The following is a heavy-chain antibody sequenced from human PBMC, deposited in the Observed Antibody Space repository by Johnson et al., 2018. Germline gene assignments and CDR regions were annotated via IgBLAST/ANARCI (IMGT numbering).Heavy chain of an antibody. CDR3: AADRGCTNAVCKHYYYYGLDV. CDR1: GFPFTSSA. D-gene: IGHD2-8*01. V-gene: IGHV1-58*01. J-gene: IGHJ6*02. Sequence: QLVQSGAEVKKPGTSVKVSCKASGFPFTSSAVQWVRQARGQRLEWIGWIVVGSGNTNYAQKFQERVAFTRDMSTSTAYMELSSLRAADTAVYYCAADRGCTNAVCKHYYYYGLDVWGQGTTVTVSS. CDR2: IVVGSGNT.